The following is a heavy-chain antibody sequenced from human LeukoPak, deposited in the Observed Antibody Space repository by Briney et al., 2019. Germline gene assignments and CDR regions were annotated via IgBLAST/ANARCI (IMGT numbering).Heavy chain of an antibody. CDR2: IYHSGST. CDR3: AREAKEQQLVLSDFDY. D-gene: IGHD6-13*01. V-gene: IGHV4-4*02. CDR1: GGSISSSNW. J-gene: IGHJ4*02. Sequence: PSETLSLTCAVSGGSISSSNWWSWVRQPPGKGLEWIGEIYHSGSTNYNPSLKSRVTISVDTSKNQFSLKLSSVTAADTAVYYCAREAKEQQLVLSDFDYWGQGTLVTVSS.